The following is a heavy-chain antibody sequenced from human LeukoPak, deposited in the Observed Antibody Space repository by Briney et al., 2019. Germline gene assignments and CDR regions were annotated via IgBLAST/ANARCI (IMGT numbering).Heavy chain of an antibody. CDR3: ARSHRYFDWLGAFDI. D-gene: IGHD3-9*01. Sequence: SETLSLTCTVSGGSISSYYWSWIRQPPGKGLEWIGYIYYSGSTNYNPSLKSRVTISVDTSKNQFSLKLSSVTAADTAVYYCARSHRYFDWLGAFDIWGQGTMVTVSS. V-gene: IGHV4-59*12. CDR1: GGSISSYY. J-gene: IGHJ3*02. CDR2: IYYSGST.